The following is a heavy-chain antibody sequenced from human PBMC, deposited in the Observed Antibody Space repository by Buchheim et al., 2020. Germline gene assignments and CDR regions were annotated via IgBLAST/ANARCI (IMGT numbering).Heavy chain of an antibody. Sequence: EVQLVESGGGLVQPGGSLRLSCAASGFTVSSNYMSWVRQAPGKGLEWFSVIYSGGRTYYAASAKGRFTISRDNSKNTLYLHLNSLRAEDTAVYYCARVRGVESYYGMDVWGQGTT. J-gene: IGHJ6*02. V-gene: IGHV3-66*01. D-gene: IGHD2-21*01. CDR3: ARVRGVESYYGMDV. CDR1: GFTVSSNY. CDR2: IYSGGRT.